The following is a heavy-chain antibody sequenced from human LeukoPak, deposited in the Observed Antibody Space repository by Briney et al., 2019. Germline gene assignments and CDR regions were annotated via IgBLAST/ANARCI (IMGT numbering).Heavy chain of an antibody. CDR2: INPNSGGT. D-gene: IGHD6-19*01. Sequence: ASVKVSCKASGYTFTGYYMHWVRQAPGQGLEWMGWINPNSGGTNYAQKFQGWVTMTRDTSISTAYMELSRLRSDDTAVYYCAREGIAVAGTGGAAFDIWGQGTMVTVSS. CDR3: AREGIAVAGTGGAAFDI. CDR1: GYTFTGYY. V-gene: IGHV1-2*04. J-gene: IGHJ3*02.